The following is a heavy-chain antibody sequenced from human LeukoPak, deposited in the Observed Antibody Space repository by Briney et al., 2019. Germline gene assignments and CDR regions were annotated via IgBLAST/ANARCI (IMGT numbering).Heavy chain of an antibody. V-gene: IGHV3-30*01. D-gene: IGHD6-6*01. CDR1: GFTFSSCA. Sequence: PGGSLRLSCAASGFTFSSCAMHWVRQAPGKGLEWVAVISYDGSNKYYADSVKGRFTISRDNSKNTLYLQMNSLRAEDTAVYYCARGGVEYSSSPFDYWGLGTLVTVSS. CDR3: ARGGVEYSSSPFDY. J-gene: IGHJ4*02. CDR2: ISYDGSNK.